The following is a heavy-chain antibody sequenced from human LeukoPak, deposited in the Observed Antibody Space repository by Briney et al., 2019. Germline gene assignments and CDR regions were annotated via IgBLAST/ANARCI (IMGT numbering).Heavy chain of an antibody. CDR1: GGSISGYY. Sequence: PSETLSLTCTVSGGSISGYYWSWIRQPSGKGLEWIAYISDCGSTKYNLSLKSRVTISVDTSKDQFSLKLSDVIAADTAVYYCARGFDGVAGWFDPWGQGTLVTVSS. CDR3: ARGFDGVAGWFDP. J-gene: IGHJ5*02. CDR2: ISDCGST. D-gene: IGHD3-9*01. V-gene: IGHV4-59*01.